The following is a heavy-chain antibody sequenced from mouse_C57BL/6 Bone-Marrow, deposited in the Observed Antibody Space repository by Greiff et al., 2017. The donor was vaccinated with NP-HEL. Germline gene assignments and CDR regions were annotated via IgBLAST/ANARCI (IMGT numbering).Heavy chain of an antibody. J-gene: IGHJ3*01. D-gene: IGHD2-4*01. V-gene: IGHV1-69*01. CDR2: IDPSDSYT. Sequence: QVQLQQPGAEFVMPGASVKLSCKASGYTFTSYWMHWVKQRPGQGLEWIGEIDPSDSYTNYNQKFKGKSTLTVDKSSSTAYMQLSSLTSEDSAVYYCARGEDDYDLFAYWGQGTLVTVSA. CDR3: ARGEDDYDLFAY. CDR1: GYTFTSYW.